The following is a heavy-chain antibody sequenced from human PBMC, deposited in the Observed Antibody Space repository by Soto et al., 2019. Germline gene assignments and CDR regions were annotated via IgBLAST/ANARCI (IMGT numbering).Heavy chain of an antibody. V-gene: IGHV3-33*01. CDR1: GFTFSSYG. J-gene: IGHJ6*02. D-gene: IGHD2-21*02. CDR2: IWYDGSNK. CDR3: ARESDGVVTAFYYYYGMDV. Sequence: GGSLRLSCAASGFTFSSYGMHWVRQAPGKGLEWVAVIWYDGSNKYYADSVKGRFTISRDNSKNTLYLQMNSLRAEDTAVYYCARESDGVVTAFYYYYGMDVWGQGTTVTVSS.